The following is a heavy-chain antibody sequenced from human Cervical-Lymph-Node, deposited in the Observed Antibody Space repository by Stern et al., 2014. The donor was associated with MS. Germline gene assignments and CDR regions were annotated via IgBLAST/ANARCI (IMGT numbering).Heavy chain of an antibody. J-gene: IGHJ4*02. V-gene: IGHV3-72*01. CDR1: GFTFRDHH. CDR2: VRHKARSSTT. Sequence: VQLVESGGGLVQPGGSLRLSCAASGFTFRDHHMDWVRQAPGKGLEWIGRVRHKARSSTTEYAASVKGRFTVSRDDSKNSLYLQMNSLKTEDTAVYYCARIMKGRGSNYFDYWGQGALVTVSS. D-gene: IGHD3-10*01. CDR3: ARIMKGRGSNYFDY.